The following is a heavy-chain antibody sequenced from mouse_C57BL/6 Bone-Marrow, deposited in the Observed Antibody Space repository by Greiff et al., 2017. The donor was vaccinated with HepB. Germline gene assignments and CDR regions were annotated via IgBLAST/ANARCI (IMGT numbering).Heavy chain of an antibody. J-gene: IGHJ4*01. CDR2: IDPSDSYT. D-gene: IGHD3-2*02. V-gene: IGHV1-69*01. CDR3: ARRAAQDVLAMDY. Sequence: QVQLQQPGAELVMPGASVKLSCKASGYTFTSYWMHWVKQRPGQGLEWIGEIDPSDSYTNYNQKFKGKSTLTVDKSSSTAYMQLSSLTSEDSAVYYCARRAAQDVLAMDYWGQGTSVTVSS. CDR1: GYTFTSYW.